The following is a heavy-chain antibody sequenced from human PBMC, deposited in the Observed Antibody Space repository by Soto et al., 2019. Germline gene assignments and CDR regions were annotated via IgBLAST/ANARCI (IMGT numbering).Heavy chain of an antibody. CDR2: IYSGGST. J-gene: IGHJ4*02. CDR3: ARSVMYSSGWDY. CDR1: GFTVSSNY. D-gene: IGHD6-19*01. V-gene: IGHV3-53*01. Sequence: HLGGSLRLSCAASGFTVSSNYMTWVRQAPGKGLEWVSVIYSGGSTYYADSVKGRFTISRDNSKNTLYLQMNSLRAEDTAVYYCARSVMYSSGWDYWGQGTLVTVSS.